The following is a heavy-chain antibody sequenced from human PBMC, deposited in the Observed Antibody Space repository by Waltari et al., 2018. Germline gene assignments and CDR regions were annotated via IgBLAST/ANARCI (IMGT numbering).Heavy chain of an antibody. Sequence: QLQLQESGPGLVKPSETLSLTCTVSGGSISSSSYYWGWIRQPPGKGLAWIGSIYYSWSTYYTPSLKSRVTKSVDTSKNQVSLKLSSVTAADTAVYYCARHIAAAGGGYYYYGMDVWGQGTTVTVSS. D-gene: IGHD6-13*01. CDR1: GGSISSSSYY. CDR2: IYYSWST. CDR3: ARHIAAAGGGYYYYGMDV. V-gene: IGHV4-39*01. J-gene: IGHJ6*02.